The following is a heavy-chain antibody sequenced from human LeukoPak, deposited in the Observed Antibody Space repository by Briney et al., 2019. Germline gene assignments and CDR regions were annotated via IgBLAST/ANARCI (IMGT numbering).Heavy chain of an antibody. D-gene: IGHD2-15*01. CDR2: INPSGGST. J-gene: IGHJ3*02. Sequence: GASVKVSCKASGYTFTSCYMHWVRQAPGQGLEWMGIINPSGGSTSYAQKFQGRVTMTRDMSTSTVYMELSSLRSEDTAVYYCARDQGCSGGSCYAPNAFDIWGQGTMVTVSS. CDR3: ARDQGCSGGSCYAPNAFDI. CDR1: GYTFTSCY. V-gene: IGHV1-46*01.